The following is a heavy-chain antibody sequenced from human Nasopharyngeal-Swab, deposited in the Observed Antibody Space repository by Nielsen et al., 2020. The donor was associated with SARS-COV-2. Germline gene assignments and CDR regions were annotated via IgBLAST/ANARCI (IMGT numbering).Heavy chain of an antibody. D-gene: IGHD2-21*02. CDR1: GYSYTSYW. CDR3: ARCGGDCYHDAFDI. Sequence: GGSLRLSCKGSGYSYTSYWTGWVRQMPGEGLEWMGIIYSGDSDIRYSPSFQGQVTISADKSISTAYLQWSSLKASDTDMYYCARCGGDCYHDAFDIWGQGTMVTVSS. CDR2: IYSGDSDI. V-gene: IGHV5-51*01. J-gene: IGHJ3*02.